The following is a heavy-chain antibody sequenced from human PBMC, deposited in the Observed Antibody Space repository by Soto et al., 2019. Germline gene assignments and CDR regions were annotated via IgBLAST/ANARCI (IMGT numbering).Heavy chain of an antibody. CDR1: RYSFTSYW. J-gene: IGHJ3*02. V-gene: IGHV5-51*01. CDR2: IYPGDSDT. Sequence: GESLEISCKGSRYSFTSYWIGWVRQMPGKGLEWMGIIYPGDSDTRYSPSFQGQVTISADKSISTAYLQWSSLKASDTAMYYCARRCSSGWYAFDIWGQGTMVTVSS. CDR3: ARRCSSGWYAFDI. D-gene: IGHD6-19*01.